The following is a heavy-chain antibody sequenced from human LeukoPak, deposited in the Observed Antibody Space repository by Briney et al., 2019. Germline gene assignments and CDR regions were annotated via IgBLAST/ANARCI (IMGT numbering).Heavy chain of an antibody. D-gene: IGHD5-24*01. J-gene: IGHJ4*02. CDR3: AKEGLERVATITPDY. CDR2: INPNTGGA. CDR1: GYTFTDYY. Sequence: ASVKVSCKTSGYTFTDYYMHWVRQAPGQGLEWMGWINPNTGGANYAQKFQGRVTMTRDTSISTAYMDLSRLRSGDTAVYYCAKEGLERVATITPDYWGQGTLVTVSS. V-gene: IGHV1-2*02.